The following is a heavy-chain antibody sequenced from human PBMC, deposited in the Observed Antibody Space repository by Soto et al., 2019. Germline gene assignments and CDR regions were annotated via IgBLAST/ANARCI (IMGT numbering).Heavy chain of an antibody. J-gene: IGHJ4*02. V-gene: IGHV5-51*01. D-gene: IGHD6-19*01. CDR2: IYPGDSET. CDR3: ARRMARGAVIALAGTLDF. Sequence: PGESLKISCKGSGYSFTSYWIGWVRQMPGKGPEWMGIIYPGDSETIYSPSYQGQVTISADKSITTAYLQWSSLRASDTAMYYCARRMARGAVIALAGTLDFWGQGSLVTVSS. CDR1: GYSFTSYW.